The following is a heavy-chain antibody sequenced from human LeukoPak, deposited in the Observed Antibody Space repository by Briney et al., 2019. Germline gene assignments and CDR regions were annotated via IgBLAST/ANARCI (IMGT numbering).Heavy chain of an antibody. CDR3: ASFGLASGAYPFDS. CDR1: GDTFHNYI. D-gene: IGHD1-26*01. CDR2: TIPAFGTT. J-gene: IGHJ4*02. Sequence: SVKVSCKASGDTFHNYIVNWVRQAPGEGLEWMGRTIPAFGTTSYAMNFLGRVTVTTDESKSTVYMEMSSLRSDDTAVYYCASFGLASGAYPFDSWGQGTLVTVSS. V-gene: IGHV1-69*05.